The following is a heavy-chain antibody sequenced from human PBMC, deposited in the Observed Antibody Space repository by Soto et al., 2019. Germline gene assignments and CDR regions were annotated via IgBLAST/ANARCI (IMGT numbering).Heavy chain of an antibody. Sequence: GGSLRLSCAASGFTFSSYWMHWVRQAPGKGLVWVSRINSDGSSTSYADSVKGRFTISRDNAKNTLYLQMNSLRAEDTAVYYCAAVGATGYYYGMDVWGQGTTVTVSS. CDR3: AAVGATGYYYGMDV. CDR1: GFTFSSYW. D-gene: IGHD1-26*01. J-gene: IGHJ6*02. V-gene: IGHV3-74*01. CDR2: INSDGSST.